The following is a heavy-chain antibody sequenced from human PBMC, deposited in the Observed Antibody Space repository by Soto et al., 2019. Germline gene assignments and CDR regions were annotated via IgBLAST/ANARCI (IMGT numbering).Heavy chain of an antibody. CDR1: GGTFNNCA. Sequence: SVKVSCKASGGTFNNCAISWVRQAPGQGLEWMGGIIPMFGTANYAQKFQGRVTITADESTSTAYMELRSLRSEDTAVYYCARGVHYDTSGYYYFYWGQGTLVTVSS. D-gene: IGHD3-22*01. CDR2: IIPMFGTA. CDR3: ARGVHYDTSGYYYFY. J-gene: IGHJ4*02. V-gene: IGHV1-69*13.